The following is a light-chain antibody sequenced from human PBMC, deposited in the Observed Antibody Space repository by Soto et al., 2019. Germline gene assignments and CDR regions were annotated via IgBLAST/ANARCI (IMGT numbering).Light chain of an antibody. J-gene: IGKJ1*01. CDR3: KQYNSYWT. CDR1: QSISSW. CDR2: DAS. Sequence: DIQMTQSPSTLSASVGDRVTITCRASQSISSWLAWYQQKPGKAPKLLISDASRLESGVPSRFSRSGSGTESALTISSLQPYDFATYYGKQYNSYWTFGQGTKVEIK. V-gene: IGKV1-5*01.